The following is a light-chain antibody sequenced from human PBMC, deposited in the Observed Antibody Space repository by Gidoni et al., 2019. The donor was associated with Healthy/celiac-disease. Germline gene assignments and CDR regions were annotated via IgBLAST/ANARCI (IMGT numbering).Light chain of an antibody. CDR2: AAS. J-gene: IGKJ2*01. Sequence: DIQMTQSPSSLSASVGDRVTITCRASQSISSYLNWYQQKPGKAPKLLIYAASSLQSGVPSRFSGSGSGTDFTLTISSLQPADFATYYCQRSYSTPMYTFGQGTKLEIK. CDR1: QSISSY. CDR3: QRSYSTPMYT. V-gene: IGKV1-39*01.